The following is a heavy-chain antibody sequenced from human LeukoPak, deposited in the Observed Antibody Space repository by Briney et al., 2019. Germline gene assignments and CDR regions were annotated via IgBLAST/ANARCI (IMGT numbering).Heavy chain of an antibody. Sequence: PSETLSLTCTVSGGSISSGSYYWSWIRQPAGKGLEWIGRIYTSGSTNYNPSLKSRATISVDTSKNQFSLKLSSVTAADTAVYYCARGMATILAWFDPWGQGTLVTVSS. CDR3: ARGMATILAWFDP. V-gene: IGHV4-61*02. CDR2: IYTSGST. J-gene: IGHJ5*02. D-gene: IGHD5-24*01. CDR1: GGSISSGSYY.